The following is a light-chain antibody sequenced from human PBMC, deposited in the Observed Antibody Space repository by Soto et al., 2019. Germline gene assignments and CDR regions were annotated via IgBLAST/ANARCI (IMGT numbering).Light chain of an antibody. CDR3: QQYGDSPLT. J-gene: IGKJ3*01. CDR1: QSISSY. CDR2: AAS. Sequence: DIQMTQSPSSLSASVGDRVTITCRASQSISSYLNWYQQKPGKAPKLLIYAASTRAAAVPDRFTGSGSGTDFALTISRLEPEDFGVYYCQQYGDSPLTSGPGTKVDIK. V-gene: IGKV1-39*01.